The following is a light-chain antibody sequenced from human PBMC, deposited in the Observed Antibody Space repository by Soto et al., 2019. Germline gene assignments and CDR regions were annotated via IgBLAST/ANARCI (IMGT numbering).Light chain of an antibody. CDR1: QSINTY. Sequence: DIQMTQSPPSLSASVGDRVTITCRASQSINTYLNWYQQKPGKAPKLLIYVTSSLQSGVPSRFSGSGSGTDFTLTISGLLPEDFATYYCQQSFSVPHTFGQGTKMEI. CDR3: QQSFSVPHT. J-gene: IGKJ2*01. CDR2: VTS. V-gene: IGKV1-39*01.